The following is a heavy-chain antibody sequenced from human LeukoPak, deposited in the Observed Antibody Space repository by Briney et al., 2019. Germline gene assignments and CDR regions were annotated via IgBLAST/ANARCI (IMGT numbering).Heavy chain of an antibody. CDR2: INPSGGGA. CDR3: TRSDISMILLVDQ. Sequence: ASVKVSCKASGYTFTNHYMHWVRQAPGQGLEWMGIINPSGGGASYAQKFQGRVTMTRDMSTSTVYMELSSLRSEDTAVYYCTRSDISMILLVDQWGQGTLVTVSS. CDR1: GYTFTNHY. D-gene: IGHD3-22*01. V-gene: IGHV1-46*01. J-gene: IGHJ5*02.